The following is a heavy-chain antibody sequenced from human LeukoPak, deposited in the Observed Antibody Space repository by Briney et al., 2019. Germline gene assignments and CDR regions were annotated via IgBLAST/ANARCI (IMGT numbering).Heavy chain of an antibody. CDR2: IDPSGGST. CDR3: ARKGPEHWFDP. J-gene: IGHJ5*02. Sequence: GASVKVSCKASGYTFTSYYIHWVRQAPGQGLEWMGIIDPSGGSTRCGQKFQGRLTMTRDTSTSTVYMELSSLRSDDTAVYYCARKGPEHWFDPWGQGTLVTVSS. V-gene: IGHV1-46*01. CDR1: GYTFTSYY.